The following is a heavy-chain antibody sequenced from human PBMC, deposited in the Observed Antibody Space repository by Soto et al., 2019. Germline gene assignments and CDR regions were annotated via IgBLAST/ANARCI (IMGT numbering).Heavy chain of an antibody. CDR3: ARVRGNRDYDY. V-gene: IGHV3-74*01. D-gene: IGHD3-16*01. Sequence: EVQLVESGGGLVQPGGSLRLSCAASGFTFSNYWTHWVRQPPGKGLVWVSRINSDGSNTYYADSVKGRFTISRDNAKNTLYLQMNSLRAEDTAVYYCARVRGNRDYDYWGQGTLVTVSS. CDR1: GFTFSNYW. J-gene: IGHJ4*02. CDR2: INSDGSNT.